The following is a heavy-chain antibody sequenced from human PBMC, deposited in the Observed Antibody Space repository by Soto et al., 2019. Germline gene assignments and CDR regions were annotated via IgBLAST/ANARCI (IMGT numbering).Heavy chain of an antibody. Sequence: EVQLVESGGGLVKPGGSLRLSCAASGFTFSSYSMNWVRQAPGKGLEWVSSISSSSSYIYYADSVKGRFTISRDNAKNSLYLQMNSLRAEDTAVYYFAREGVGILWFGAECYYYGMDVWVQGTTVTVSS. J-gene: IGHJ6*02. V-gene: IGHV3-21*01. CDR1: GFTFSSYS. CDR3: AREGVGILWFGAECYYYGMDV. CDR2: ISSSSSYI. D-gene: IGHD3-10*01.